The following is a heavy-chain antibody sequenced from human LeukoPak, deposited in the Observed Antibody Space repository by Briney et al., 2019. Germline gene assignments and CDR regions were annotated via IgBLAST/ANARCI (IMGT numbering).Heavy chain of an antibody. V-gene: IGHV4-30-2*01. Sequence: SETLSLTCGVSGDSSSSGSFAWSWIRQPPGKGLEWIGYIYRSGTTHYNPSLTSRFTISADRSKNQLSLRLSSMTAADTAVYYCARANYYYDSSGYYYNYYFDSWGQGALVTVSS. D-gene: IGHD3-22*01. CDR2: IYRSGTT. CDR3: ARANYYYDSSGYYYNYYFDS. CDR1: GDSSSSGSFA. J-gene: IGHJ4*02.